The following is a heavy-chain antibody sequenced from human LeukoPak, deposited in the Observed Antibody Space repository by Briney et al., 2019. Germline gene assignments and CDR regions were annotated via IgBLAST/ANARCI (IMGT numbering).Heavy chain of an antibody. CDR3: ARDGWDYGCNSGGDQ. V-gene: IGHV3-7*01. J-gene: IGHJ4*02. CDR1: GFTFSTYW. Sequence: GGSLRLSCVASGFTFSTYWMNWGRQAPGKGLEWVANIKQDGSEKYYADSVKGRFTISRDNAKISLFLQMNSLRAEDTAVYYCARDGWDYGCNSGGDQWGQGTLVIVSS. CDR2: IKQDGSEK. D-gene: IGHD4-23*01.